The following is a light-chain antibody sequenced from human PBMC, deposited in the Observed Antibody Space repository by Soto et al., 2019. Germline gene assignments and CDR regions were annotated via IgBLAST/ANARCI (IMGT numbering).Light chain of an antibody. Sequence: QSALTQPASVSGSPGQSITISCTGTSSDVGGYNDVSWYQQHPGKAPKLMIYDVSNRPSGASNRSSGSKSGNTASLTISGLQADDEADYYCSSYTSSSTRVFGTGTKLTVL. CDR2: DVS. CDR1: SSDVGGYND. V-gene: IGLV2-14*01. J-gene: IGLJ1*01. CDR3: SSYTSSSTRV.